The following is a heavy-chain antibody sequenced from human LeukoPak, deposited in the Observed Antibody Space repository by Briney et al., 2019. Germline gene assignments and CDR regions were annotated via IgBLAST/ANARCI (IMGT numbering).Heavy chain of an antibody. J-gene: IGHJ4*02. CDR3: ATRGTTATKYIEH. CDR2: ITGSGGST. D-gene: IGHD1-1*01. V-gene: IGHV3-23*01. Sequence: GGSLRLSCGASGFTFSSYVMSWVRQAPGKGLGWGSTITGSGGSTYYADSVKGRFTISRDNSKNTLHLQMNSLRAEDTAVYYCATRGTTATKYIEHWGQGTLVTVSS. CDR1: GFTFSSYV.